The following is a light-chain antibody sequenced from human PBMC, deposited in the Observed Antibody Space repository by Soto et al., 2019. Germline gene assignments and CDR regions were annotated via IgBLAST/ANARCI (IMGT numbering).Light chain of an antibody. J-gene: IGKJ5*01. CDR1: QSVSSSY. CDR2: GAS. Sequence: EIVLTQSPGTLSLSPGERATLSCRASQSVSSSYLARYQQKPGQAPRLLIYGASSRVTVIPDRFSGSGSGTDFTFTIIRLEPEDFAVYYCQQYGSSFITFGQGTRLEIK. CDR3: QQYGSSFIT. V-gene: IGKV3-20*01.